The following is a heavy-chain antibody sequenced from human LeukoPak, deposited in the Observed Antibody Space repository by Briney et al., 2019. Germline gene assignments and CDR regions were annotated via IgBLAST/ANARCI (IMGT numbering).Heavy chain of an antibody. V-gene: IGHV4-39*07. D-gene: IGHD3-3*01. J-gene: IGHJ3*02. Sequence: SETLFLTCIVSSGSISSSDYSWGWIRQPPGKGLEWIGEINHSGSTNYNPSLKSRVTISVDTSKNQFSLKLSSVTAADTAVYYCARAHYDFWSGYYPTHAFDIWGQGTMVTVSS. CDR3: ARAHYDFWSGYYPTHAFDI. CDR2: INHSGST. CDR1: SGSISSSDYS.